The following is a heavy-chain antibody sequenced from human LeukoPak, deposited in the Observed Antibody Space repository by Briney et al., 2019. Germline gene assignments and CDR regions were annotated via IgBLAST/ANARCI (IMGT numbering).Heavy chain of an antibody. CDR3: ARVPPYGDYRWYFDY. D-gene: IGHD4-17*01. Sequence: SVKVSCKASGGTFSSYAISWVRQAPGQGLEWMGRIIPILGIANYAQKFQGRVTITADKSTSTAYMELSSLRSEDTAVYYCARVPPYGDYRWYFDYWGQGTLVTVSS. J-gene: IGHJ4*02. CDR1: GGTFSSYA. CDR2: IIPILGIA. V-gene: IGHV1-69*04.